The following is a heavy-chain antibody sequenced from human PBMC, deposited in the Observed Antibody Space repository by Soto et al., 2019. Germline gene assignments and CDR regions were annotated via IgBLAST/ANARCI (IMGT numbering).Heavy chain of an antibody. Sequence: QVQLVQSGAEMQQPGASVRVSCKASGGTFSNYAFSWVRQAPGQGLEWLGGTIPMFGTPNYAQKFQGRVAISADESTATVYMELSSLRSEATAVYFCARPLRDRNYYYGMAVWGQGTTVTVSS. D-gene: IGHD3-22*01. J-gene: IGHJ6*02. CDR2: TIPMFGTP. CDR3: ARPLRDRNYYYGMAV. V-gene: IGHV1-69*01. CDR1: GGTFSNYA.